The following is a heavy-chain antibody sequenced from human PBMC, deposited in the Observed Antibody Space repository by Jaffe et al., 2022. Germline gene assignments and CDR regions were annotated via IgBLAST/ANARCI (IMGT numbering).Heavy chain of an antibody. J-gene: IGHJ5*02. CDR1: GFTFSSYG. CDR3: AKEVYYYGSGSYYNVLWFDP. CDR2: IRYDGSNK. D-gene: IGHD3-10*01. V-gene: IGHV3-30*02. Sequence: QVQLVESGGGVVQPGGSLRLSCAASGFTFSSYGMHWVRQAPGKGLEWVAFIRYDGSNKYYADSVKGRFTISRDNSKNTLYLQMNSLRAEDTAVYYCAKEVYYYGSGSYYNVLWFDPWGQGTLVTVSS.